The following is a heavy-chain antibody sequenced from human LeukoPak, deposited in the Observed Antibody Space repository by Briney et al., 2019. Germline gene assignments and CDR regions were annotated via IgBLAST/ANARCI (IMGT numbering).Heavy chain of an antibody. CDR3: ARDSSSYGSGSYHY. D-gene: IGHD3-10*01. J-gene: IGHJ4*02. V-gene: IGHV3-7*01. CDR2: IKQDGSEK. Sequence: GGSLRLSCAASGFTFSSYWMSWVRQAPGKGLEWVANIKQDGSEKYYVDSVKSRFTISRDNAKNSLYLQMNSLRAEDTAVYYCARDSSSYGSGSYHYWGQGTLVTVSS. CDR1: GFTFSSYW.